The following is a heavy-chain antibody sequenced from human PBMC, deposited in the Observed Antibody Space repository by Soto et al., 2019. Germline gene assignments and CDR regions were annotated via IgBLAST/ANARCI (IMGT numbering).Heavy chain of an antibody. J-gene: IGHJ4*02. D-gene: IGHD1-1*01. V-gene: IGHV4-59*01. CDR3: ARLQRGAFDY. CDR2: IYYSGST. CDR1: GGSISSYY. Sequence: PAETLSLTCTVSGGSISSYYWSWIGQPPGKGLEWIGYIYYSGSTNYNPSLKSRGTISVDTSKNQFSLKLSSVTAADTAVYYCARLQRGAFDYWGQGTLVTVSS.